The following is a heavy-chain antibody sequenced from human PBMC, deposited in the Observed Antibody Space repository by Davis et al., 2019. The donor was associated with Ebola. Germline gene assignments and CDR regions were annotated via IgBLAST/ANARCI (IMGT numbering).Heavy chain of an antibody. CDR3: ARDGAYYDILTGPNWFDP. Sequence: GGSLRLSCAASGFTFSSYGMNWVRQAPGKGLEWVSSISSSSSYIYYADSVKGRFTISRDNAKNSLYLQMNSLRAEDTAVYYCARDGAYYDILTGPNWFDPWGQGTLVTVSS. CDR1: GFTFSSYG. V-gene: IGHV3-21*01. J-gene: IGHJ5*02. D-gene: IGHD3-9*01. CDR2: ISSSSSYI.